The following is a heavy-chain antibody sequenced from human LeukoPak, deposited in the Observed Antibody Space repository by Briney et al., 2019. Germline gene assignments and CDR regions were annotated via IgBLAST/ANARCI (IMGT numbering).Heavy chain of an antibody. CDR1: GYTFTSYD. CDR3: ARVSRGWTSLYYYYMDV. V-gene: IGHV1-18*01. Sequence: GASVKVSCKASGYTFTSYDINWVRQAPGQGLEWMGWISAYNGNTNYAQKLQGRVTMTTDTSTSTAHVELRSLRSDDTAVYYCARVSRGWTSLYYYYMDVWGKGTTVTVSS. D-gene: IGHD2-15*01. CDR2: ISAYNGNT. J-gene: IGHJ6*03.